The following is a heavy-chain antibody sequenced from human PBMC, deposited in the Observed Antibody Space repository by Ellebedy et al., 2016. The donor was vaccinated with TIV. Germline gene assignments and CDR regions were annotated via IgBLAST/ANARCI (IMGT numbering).Heavy chain of an antibody. Sequence: ASVKVSCXASGYTFTSYDIHWVRQAPGQGLEWMGWVNPNSGYTGYAQMFQGRVTMTRNTSINIAYMELRSLRSDDTAVYYCGTPMVGDFSYYYMDVWGKGTTVTVSS. CDR2: VNPNSGYT. CDR1: GYTFTSYD. V-gene: IGHV1-8*01. CDR3: GTPMVGDFSYYYMDV. J-gene: IGHJ6*03. D-gene: IGHD5-18*01.